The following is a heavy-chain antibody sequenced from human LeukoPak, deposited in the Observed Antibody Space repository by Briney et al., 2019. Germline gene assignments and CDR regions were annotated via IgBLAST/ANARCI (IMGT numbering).Heavy chain of an antibody. D-gene: IGHD4-23*01. V-gene: IGHV3-7*04. Sequence: AGNLRLSCAASGFTFGANWMSWVRQPPGTGLEWVANINEDGTQKYYVDPVEGRFTISRDNAKKLLFLQMNSLRVEDTAVYYCARAGGPGSVDYWGRGTLVTLHS. CDR1: GFTFGANW. CDR2: INEDGTQK. CDR3: ARAGGPGSVDY. J-gene: IGHJ4*02.